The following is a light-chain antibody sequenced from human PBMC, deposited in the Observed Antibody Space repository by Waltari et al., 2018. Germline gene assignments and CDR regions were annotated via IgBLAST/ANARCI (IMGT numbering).Light chain of an antibody. CDR3: QQRSNWPPRYS. J-gene: IGKJ2*01. Sequence: DIVLTQSPATLSLSPGERATLSCRASQSASSSYFAWYQQRPGQAPRLLIYDASTRATGIPARFSGSGSGTDFTLTISSLEPEDFAAYYCQQRSNWPPRYSFGQGTKLEMK. V-gene: IGKV3-11*01. CDR1: QSASSSY. CDR2: DAS.